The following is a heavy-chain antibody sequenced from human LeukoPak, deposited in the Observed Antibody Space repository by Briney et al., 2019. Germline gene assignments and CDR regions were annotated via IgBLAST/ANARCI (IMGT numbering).Heavy chain of an antibody. CDR1: GFTFSSYA. J-gene: IGHJ4*02. CDR2: ISGSGGST. Sequence: GGSLRLSCAASGFTFSSYAMSWVRQAPGKGLEWVSAISGSGGSTYYADSVKGRFAISRDNSKNTLYLQMNSLRAEDTAVYYCAKSRERLLWFGELLSDFDYWGQGTLVTVSS. D-gene: IGHD3-10*01. V-gene: IGHV3-23*01. CDR3: AKSRERLLWFGELLSDFDY.